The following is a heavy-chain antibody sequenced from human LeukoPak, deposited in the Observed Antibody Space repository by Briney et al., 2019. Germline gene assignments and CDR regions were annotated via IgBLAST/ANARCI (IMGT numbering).Heavy chain of an antibody. Sequence: PGGSLRLSCAASGFTFSSYAMSWVRQAPGKGLEWVSAISGSGGSTYYADSVKGRFTISRDNSKNTLYLQMNSLRAEDTAVYYCAKDRGSMVRANWFDPWGQGTLVTVSS. CDR3: AKDRGSMVRANWFDP. V-gene: IGHV3-23*01. J-gene: IGHJ5*02. D-gene: IGHD3-10*01. CDR2: ISGSGGST. CDR1: GFTFSSYA.